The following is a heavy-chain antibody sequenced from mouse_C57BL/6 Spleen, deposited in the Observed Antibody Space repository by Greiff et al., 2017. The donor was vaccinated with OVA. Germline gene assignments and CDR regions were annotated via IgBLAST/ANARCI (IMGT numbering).Heavy chain of an antibody. J-gene: IGHJ4*01. D-gene: IGHD2-12*01. V-gene: IGHV5-17*01. CDR2: ISSGSSTI. Sequence: EVKLMESGGGLVKPGGSLKLSCAASGFTFSDYGMHWVRQAPEKGLEWVAYISSGSSTIYYADTVKGRFTISRDNAKNTLFLQMTSLRSEDTAMYYCARPVTTGAMDYWGQGTSVTVSS. CDR1: GFTFSDYG. CDR3: ARPVTTGAMDY.